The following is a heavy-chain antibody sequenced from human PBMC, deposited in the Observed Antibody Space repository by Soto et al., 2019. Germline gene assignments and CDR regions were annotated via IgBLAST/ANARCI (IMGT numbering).Heavy chain of an antibody. Sequence: ASVKVSCKASGGTFSSYSISWVRQAPGQGLEWMGRIIPILGIANYAQKFQGRVTITADKSTSTAYMELSSLRSEDTAVYYCASRYYYDSSGYYTDAFDIWGQGTMVTVSS. CDR1: GGTFSSYS. V-gene: IGHV1-69*02. CDR3: ASRYYYDSSGYYTDAFDI. D-gene: IGHD3-22*01. CDR2: IIPILGIA. J-gene: IGHJ3*02.